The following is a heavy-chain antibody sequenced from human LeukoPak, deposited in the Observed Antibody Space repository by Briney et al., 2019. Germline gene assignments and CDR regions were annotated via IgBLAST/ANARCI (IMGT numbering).Heavy chain of an antibody. Sequence: GGSLRRSCAASGFTFSDYYMSWLRQAPGKGLEWVSYISSSSSYANYADSVKGRFTISRDNAKNSLYLQMNSLRAEDTAVYYCARLAAARDYWGQGTLVTVSS. J-gene: IGHJ4*02. CDR1: GFTFSDYY. V-gene: IGHV3-11*06. CDR2: ISSSSSYA. D-gene: IGHD6-13*01. CDR3: ARLAAARDY.